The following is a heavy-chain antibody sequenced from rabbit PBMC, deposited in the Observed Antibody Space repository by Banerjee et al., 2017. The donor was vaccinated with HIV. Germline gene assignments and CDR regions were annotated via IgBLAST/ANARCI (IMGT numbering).Heavy chain of an antibody. Sequence: QSLEESGGDLVKPGASLTLTCTASGFSLSSYGISWVRQAPGKGLEWIGCIYTSSGSAYYANWAKGRFTISKTSSTTVTLQMTSLTAADTATYFCARDSIHADYGDLDLWGPGTLVTVS. J-gene: IGHJ4*01. CDR3: ARDSIHADYGDLDL. V-gene: IGHV1S40*01. CDR1: GFSLSSYG. D-gene: IGHD2-1*01. CDR2: IYTSSGSA.